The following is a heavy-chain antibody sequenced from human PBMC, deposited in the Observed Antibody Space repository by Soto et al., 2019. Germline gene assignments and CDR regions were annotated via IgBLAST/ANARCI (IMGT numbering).Heavy chain of an antibody. CDR1: GGSISSSNW. V-gene: IGHV4-4*02. D-gene: IGHD3-10*01. CDR3: ARRWGEGRVDY. J-gene: IGHJ4*02. CDR2: IYHSGST. Sequence: QVQLQESGPGLVKPSGTLSLTCAVSGGSISSSNWWSWVRQPPGKGLEWIGEIYHSGSTNYNPSLKXRLTVSXXKSRNQFSLKLSSVTAADTAVYYCARRWGEGRVDYWGQGTLVTVSS.